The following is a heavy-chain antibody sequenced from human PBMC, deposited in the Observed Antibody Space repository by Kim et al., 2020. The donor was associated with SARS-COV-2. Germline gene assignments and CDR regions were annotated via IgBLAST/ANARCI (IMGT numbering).Heavy chain of an antibody. CDR3: ARVGYSYGPEGNYYYGMDV. V-gene: IGHV1-18*04. D-gene: IGHD5-18*01. Sequence: ASVKVSCKASGYTFTSYGISWVRQAPGQGLEWMGWISAYNGNTNYAQKLQGRVTMTTDTSTSTAYMELRSLRSDDTAVYYCARVGYSYGPEGNYYYGMDVWGQGTTVTVSS. J-gene: IGHJ6*02. CDR1: GYTFTSYG. CDR2: ISAYNGNT.